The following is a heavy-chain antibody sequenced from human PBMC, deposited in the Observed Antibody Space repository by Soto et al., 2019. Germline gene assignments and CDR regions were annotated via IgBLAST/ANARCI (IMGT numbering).Heavy chain of an antibody. D-gene: IGHD7-27*01. CDR1: GFSFSYYA. J-gene: IGHJ6*02. V-gene: IGHV3-33*01. Sequence: GSLRLSCTASGFSFSYYAMHWVRQAPGKAPEWVAVIWYNGSNKNYGESAKGRFTIYRDNSKNTLYLQMNSLRAEDTAVYYCARDGEGGSSTRAYYYGLDVWGQGTTVTVSS. CDR3: ARDGEGGSSTRAYYYGLDV. CDR2: IWYNGSNK.